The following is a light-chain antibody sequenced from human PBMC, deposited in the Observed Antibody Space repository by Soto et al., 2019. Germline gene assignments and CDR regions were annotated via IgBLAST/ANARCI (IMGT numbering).Light chain of an antibody. CDR3: GSYKSAHTLEVIG. Sequence: QSALTQPASVSGSPGQSITVSCTGTDTGICGADYVSWYQQHPGKSPKLIIYDVIHRPSGISSRFSGSKSGTTASLTISRLQPEDDAHYFCGSYKSAHTLEVIGFGGGTKLTLL. CDR1: DTGICGADY. J-gene: IGLJ2*01. CDR2: DVI. V-gene: IGLV2-14*03.